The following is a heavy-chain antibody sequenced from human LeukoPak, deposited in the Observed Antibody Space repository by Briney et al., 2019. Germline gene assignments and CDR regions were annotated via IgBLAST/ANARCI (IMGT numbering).Heavy chain of an antibody. CDR1: GGTFSSYA. CDR2: IIPIFGTA. CDR3: AIRWYGSSSDDY. Sequence: SVKVSCKASGGTFSSYAISWVRQAPGQGLEWMGGIIPIFGTANYAQKFQGRVTITADESTSTAYMELSSLRSENTAVYYCAIRWYGSSSDDYWGQGTLVTVSS. D-gene: IGHD6-6*01. J-gene: IGHJ4*02. V-gene: IGHV1-69*13.